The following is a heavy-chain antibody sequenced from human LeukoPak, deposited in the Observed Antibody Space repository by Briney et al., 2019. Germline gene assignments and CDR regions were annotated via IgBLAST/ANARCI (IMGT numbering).Heavy chain of an antibody. Sequence: PGGSLRLSCAASGFTFSSYAMHWVRQAPGKGLEWVAVISYDGSNKYYADSVKGRFTISRDNSKNTLYLQMNSLRAEDTAVYYCARDKDYSSSSLDYWGQGTLVTVSS. CDR3: ARDKDYSSSSLDY. V-gene: IGHV3-30-3*01. CDR2: ISYDGSNK. CDR1: GFTFSSYA. J-gene: IGHJ4*02. D-gene: IGHD6-13*01.